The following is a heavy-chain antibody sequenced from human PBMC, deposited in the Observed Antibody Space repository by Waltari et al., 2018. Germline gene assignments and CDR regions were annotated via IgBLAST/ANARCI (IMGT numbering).Heavy chain of an antibody. CDR3: IRRNYGGDSDMTD. V-gene: IGHV3-73*02. CDR2: IRSKAENYAT. D-gene: IGHD2-21*02. CDR1: GFMFRAAE. Sequence: EVQLVESGGDLVQPGGSLKVYCAASGFMFRAAEMHWAGQASGKGLEWIDRIRSKAENYATAYAASVRGRFTLSRDDSKNTTYLQMNSLETEDTALYYCIRRNYGGDSDMTDWGQGTLVTVSS. J-gene: IGHJ4*02.